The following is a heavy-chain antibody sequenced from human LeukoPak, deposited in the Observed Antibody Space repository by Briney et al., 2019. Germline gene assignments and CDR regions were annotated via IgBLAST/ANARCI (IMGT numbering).Heavy chain of an antibody. Sequence: GGSLRLSCAASGFTFSSYAMHWVRQAPGKGREGGAVISYDGSNKYYAVSVKGRFTISRDNTKNTLYLQMNSLRAEDTAVYYCARDPLGYYYYYMDVWGKGTTVTVSS. J-gene: IGHJ6*03. CDR3: ARDPLGYYYYYMDV. V-gene: IGHV3-30*04. CDR1: GFTFSSYA. D-gene: IGHD7-27*01. CDR2: ISYDGSNK.